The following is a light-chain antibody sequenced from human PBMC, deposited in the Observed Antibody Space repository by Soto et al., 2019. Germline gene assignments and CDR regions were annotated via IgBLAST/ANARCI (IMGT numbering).Light chain of an antibody. CDR1: QSVSSSY. V-gene: IGKV3-20*01. CDR2: GAS. Sequence: EIVLTQSPGTLSLSPGERATLSCRASQSVSSSYLAWYQQKPGQAPRLLIYGASSRRTGIPARFSGSGSVTNFTLTISRLEPEDFAVYYCQQYGRSPRTFGQGTKVEIK. J-gene: IGKJ1*01. CDR3: QQYGRSPRT.